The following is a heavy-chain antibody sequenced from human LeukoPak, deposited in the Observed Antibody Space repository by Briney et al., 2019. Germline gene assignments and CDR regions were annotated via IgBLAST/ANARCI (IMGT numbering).Heavy chain of an antibody. D-gene: IGHD3-10*02. CDR2: ISSSSSTI. Sequence: PGGSLRLSCAASGFTFSSYSMNWVRQAPGKGLEWVSYISSSSSTIYYADSVKGRFTISRDNAKNSLYLQMNSLRAEDTAVYYCARLFGELTNWGQGTLVTVSS. J-gene: IGHJ4*02. CDR1: GFTFSSYS. V-gene: IGHV3-48*04. CDR3: ARLFGELTN.